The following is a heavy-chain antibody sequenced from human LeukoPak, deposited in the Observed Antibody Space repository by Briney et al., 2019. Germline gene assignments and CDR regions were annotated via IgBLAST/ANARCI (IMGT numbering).Heavy chain of an antibody. D-gene: IGHD4-17*01. CDR2: ISAYNGNT. Sequence: ASVKVSCKASGGTFSSYAISWVRQAPGQGLEWMGWISAYNGNTNYAQKLQGRVTMTTDTSTSTAYMELRSLRSDDTAVYYCARSIYGDYVHWGQGTLVTVSS. J-gene: IGHJ4*02. CDR1: GGTFSSYA. CDR3: ARSIYGDYVH. V-gene: IGHV1-18*01.